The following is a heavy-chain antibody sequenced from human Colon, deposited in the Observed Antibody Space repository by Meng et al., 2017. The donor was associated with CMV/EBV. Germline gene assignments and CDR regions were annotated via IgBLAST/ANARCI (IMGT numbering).Heavy chain of an antibody. CDR2: IDWSGRST. Sequence: GGSLRLSCAASGFTFSYHSMNWVRQAPGKGLEWVAGIDWSGRSTVYADSVKGRFTISRDNTKTSLYLQLTSLRAEDTAFYYCSANRGAHYYYYAMDVWGQGTTVTVSS. V-gene: IGHV3-20*04. CDR1: GFTFSYHS. J-gene: IGHJ6*02. D-gene: IGHD1-14*01. CDR3: SANRGAHYYYYAMDV.